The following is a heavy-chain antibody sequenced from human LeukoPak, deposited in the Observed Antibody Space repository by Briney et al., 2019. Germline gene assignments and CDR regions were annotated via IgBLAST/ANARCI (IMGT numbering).Heavy chain of an antibody. CDR2: IYYSGST. J-gene: IGHJ4*02. CDR1: GGSISSSSYY. V-gene: IGHV4-39*01. D-gene: IGHD3-10*01. Sequence: SETLSLTCTVSGGSISSSSYYWGWIRQPPGKGLEWIGSIYYSGSTYYNPSLKSRVTISVDTSKNQFSLKLSSVTAADTAVYYCASLAPIYGSGSYRDYWGQGTLVTVSS. CDR3: ASLAPIYGSGSYRDY.